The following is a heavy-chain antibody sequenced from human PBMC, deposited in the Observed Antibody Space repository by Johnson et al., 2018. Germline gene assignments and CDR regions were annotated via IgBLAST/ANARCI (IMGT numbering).Heavy chain of an antibody. CDR2: IYYSGST. D-gene: IGHD1-14*01. Sequence: QVQLQESGPGLVKPSETLSLTCTVSGGSISGYYWNWIRQPPGKGLEWIGYIYYSGSTNYNPSLKSRVTISVDTSTPQFSLKVTSVTAADTAVYYCARDPTGYYYMDIWGKGTTVTVSS. J-gene: IGHJ6*03. CDR3: ARDPTGYYYMDI. V-gene: IGHV4-59*01. CDR1: GGSISGYY.